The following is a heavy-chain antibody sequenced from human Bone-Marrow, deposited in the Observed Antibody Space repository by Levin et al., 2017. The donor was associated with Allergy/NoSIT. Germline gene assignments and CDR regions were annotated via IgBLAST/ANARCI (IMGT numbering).Heavy chain of an antibody. CDR1: GDSIISAIYY. CDR2: IFYSGNT. Sequence: SQTLSLTCTVSGDSIISAIYYWTWLRQTPGKGLEWLGYIFYSGNTHYNPSLKSRLTLSVDTSKNQFSLKLSSVTAADTAVDYCARGRDSSGWGYNWFDPWGQGTLVTVSS. V-gene: IGHV4-30-4*01. D-gene: IGHD6-19*01. J-gene: IGHJ5*02. CDR3: ARGRDSSGWGYNWFDP.